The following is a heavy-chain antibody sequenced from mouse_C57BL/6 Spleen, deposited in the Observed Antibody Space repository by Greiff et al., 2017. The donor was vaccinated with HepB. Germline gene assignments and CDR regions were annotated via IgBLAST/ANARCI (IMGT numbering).Heavy chain of an antibody. V-gene: IGHV1-19*01. J-gene: IGHJ1*03. CDR1: GYTFTDYY. CDR3: ARRDDYDVGWYFDV. Sequence: EVQLQQSGPVLVKPGASVKMSCKASGYTFTDYYMNWVKQSHGKSLEWIGVINPYNGGTSYNQKFKGKATLTVDKSSSTAYMELNSLTSEDSAVYYCARRDDYDVGWYFDVWGTGTTVTVSS. D-gene: IGHD2-4*01. CDR2: INPYNGGT.